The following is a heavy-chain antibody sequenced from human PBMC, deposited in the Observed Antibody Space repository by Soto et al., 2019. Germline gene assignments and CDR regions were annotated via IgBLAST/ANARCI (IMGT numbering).Heavy chain of an antibody. CDR1: GGSVNSGNYY. J-gene: IGHJ3*02. V-gene: IGHV4-34*01. Sequence: QVQLQQWGAGLLKPSETLSLTCAVFGGSVNSGNYYWSWIRQPPGKGLEWIGEMSHSGGTHFNPSLKSRVTISVVTSKNQFSLKMSSVTAADTALYYCARVERGTATTVVDAFEIWGPGTKVTVSS. D-gene: IGHD1-1*01. CDR3: ARVERGTATTVVDAFEI. CDR2: MSHSGGT.